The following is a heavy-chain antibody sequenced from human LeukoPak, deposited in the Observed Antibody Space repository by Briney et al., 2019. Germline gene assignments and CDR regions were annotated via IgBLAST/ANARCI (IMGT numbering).Heavy chain of an antibody. Sequence: GGSLRLSCSASGFTFSSYAMYWVRQAPGKGLEYVSTISSTGGSTYYADSVKGRFTISRDNAKNTLYLQMSSLRPEDTAVYYCARDSYGAYDNYYFDYWGQGSLVTVSS. CDR1: GFTFSSYA. D-gene: IGHD4/OR15-4a*01. J-gene: IGHJ4*02. CDR3: ARDSYGAYDNYYFDY. CDR2: ISSTGGST. V-gene: IGHV3-64D*09.